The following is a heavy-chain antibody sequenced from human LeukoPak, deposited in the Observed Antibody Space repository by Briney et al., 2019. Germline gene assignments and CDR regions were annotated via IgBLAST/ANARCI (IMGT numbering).Heavy chain of an antibody. Sequence: ASVKVSCKASGYPFIDYYLHWVRQAPGQGLEWMGCINPNTGDTNSAQKFQGRVTMTRDTSSSTGYMELSRLRSDDTAVYYCARVSGWGGDPWGQGTLVIVSS. V-gene: IGHV1-2*02. CDR1: GYPFIDYY. J-gene: IGHJ5*02. CDR2: INPNTGDT. CDR3: ARVSGWGGDP. D-gene: IGHD6-19*01.